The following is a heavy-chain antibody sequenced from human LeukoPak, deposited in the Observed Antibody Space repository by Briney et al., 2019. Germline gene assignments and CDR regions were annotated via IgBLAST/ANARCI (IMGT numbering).Heavy chain of an antibody. J-gene: IGHJ5*02. V-gene: IGHV1-69*04. CDR1: EGTFSSYA. CDR2: IIPILGIA. CDR3: ARDYYGSGSYYLNWFDP. D-gene: IGHD3-10*01. Sequence: SVKVSCKASEGTFSSYAISWVRQAPGQGLEWMGRIIPILGIANYAQKFQGRVTITADKSTSTAYMELSSLRSEDTAVYYCARDYYGSGSYYLNWFDPWGQGTLVTVSS.